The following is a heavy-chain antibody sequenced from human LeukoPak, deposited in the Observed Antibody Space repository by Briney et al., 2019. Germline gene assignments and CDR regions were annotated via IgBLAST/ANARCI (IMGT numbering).Heavy chain of an antibody. J-gene: IGHJ5*02. CDR2: IYHRGST. V-gene: IGHV4-4*02. CDR3: AGAKSGGSYYWLDP. CDR1: SGSFRSSNW. Sequence: SGTLSLTCAVSSGSFRSSNWWSWVRQPPGKGLEWIGEIYHRGSTYYNPSLKSRVTISVDTSKNQFSLKLNSVTAADTAVYYCAGAKSGGSYYWLDPWGQGTLVTVSS. D-gene: IGHD1-26*01.